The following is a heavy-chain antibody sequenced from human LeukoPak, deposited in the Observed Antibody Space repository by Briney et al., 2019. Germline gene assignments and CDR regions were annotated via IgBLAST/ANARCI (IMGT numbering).Heavy chain of an antibody. CDR3: ARVPYYGSGSYSTYFDY. V-gene: IGHV3-23*01. Sequence: RAGGSLRLSCAASGFSFSDYAMSWVRRAPGKGLEWVSTISYSGSSTYYADAVKGRFTISRDNSRNTVYLQMNSLRAEDTAVYYCARVPYYGSGSYSTYFDYWGQGTLVTVSS. D-gene: IGHD3-10*01. CDR1: GFSFSDYA. J-gene: IGHJ4*02. CDR2: ISYSGSST.